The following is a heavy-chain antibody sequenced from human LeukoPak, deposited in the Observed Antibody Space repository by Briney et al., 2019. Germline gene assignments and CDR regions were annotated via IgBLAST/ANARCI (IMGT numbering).Heavy chain of an antibody. CDR2: IIPIFGTA. CDR1: GGTSSSYA. CDR3: AIKTVRGSYGILDY. Sequence: ASVKVSCKASGGTSSSYAISWVRQAPGQGLEWMGRIIPIFGTANYAQKFQGRVTITTDESTSTAYMELSSLRSEDTAVYYCAIKTVRGSYGILDYWGQGTLVTVSS. V-gene: IGHV1-69*05. J-gene: IGHJ4*02. D-gene: IGHD1-26*01.